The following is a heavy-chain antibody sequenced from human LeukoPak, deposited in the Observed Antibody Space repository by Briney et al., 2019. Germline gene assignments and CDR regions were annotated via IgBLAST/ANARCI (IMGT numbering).Heavy chain of an antibody. CDR2: IYTSGST. Sequence: SETLSLTCTVSGGSISSGSYYWSWIRQPAGKGLEWIGRIYTSGSTNYNPSLKSRVTISVDTSKNQFSLKLSSVTAADTAVYYCARDRPSLNTAMVRVPAWHFDYWGQGTLVTVSS. CDR1: GGSISSGSYY. D-gene: IGHD5-18*01. V-gene: IGHV4-61*02. J-gene: IGHJ4*02. CDR3: ARDRPSLNTAMVRVPAWHFDY.